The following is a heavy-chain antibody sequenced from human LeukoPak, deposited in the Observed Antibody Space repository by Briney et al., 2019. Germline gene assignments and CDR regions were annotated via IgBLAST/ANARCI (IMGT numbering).Heavy chain of an antibody. V-gene: IGHV3-48*03. D-gene: IGHD2/OR15-2a*01. Sequence: AGGSLRLSCAASGFTFSSYEMSWVRQAPGKGLEWVSYISSSGSTIYYADSVKGRFTISRDNAKNSLFLQMNSLTADDTAVYYCARERTTIVSGTTIGAYWGQGTLVTVSS. CDR2: ISSSGSTI. CDR1: GFTFSSYE. J-gene: IGHJ4*02. CDR3: ARERTTIVSGTTIGAY.